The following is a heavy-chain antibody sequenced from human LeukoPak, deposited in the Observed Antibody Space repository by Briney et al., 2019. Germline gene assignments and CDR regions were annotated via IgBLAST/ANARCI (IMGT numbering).Heavy chain of an antibody. J-gene: IGHJ3*02. D-gene: IGHD3-16*01. Sequence: ASVKVSCKVSGHTLSGLAMHRVRQATGKGLEWMGGSDPEDGETIYAQKFKGRVTMTEDTATDTAYMELRSLRSEDTAVYYCAYRPPGDESFDIWGQGTLVTVSS. CDR3: AYRPPGDESFDI. V-gene: IGHV1-24*01. CDR2: SDPEDGET. CDR1: GHTLSGLA.